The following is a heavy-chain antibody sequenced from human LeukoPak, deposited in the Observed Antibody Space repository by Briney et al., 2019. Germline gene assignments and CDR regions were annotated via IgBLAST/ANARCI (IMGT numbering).Heavy chain of an antibody. Sequence: SGGSLRLSCAASGFTFSTYAMNWVRQAPAKGLEWVSTIGGGGPTTDYADSMKDRFTISRDNSKNTLYLQMNSLRAEDTAVYFCARGFLGGTDQYFDSWGQGTLVTVSS. J-gene: IGHJ4*02. D-gene: IGHD6-19*01. CDR3: ARGFLGGTDQYFDS. CDR2: IGGGGPTT. CDR1: GFTFSTYA. V-gene: IGHV3-23*01.